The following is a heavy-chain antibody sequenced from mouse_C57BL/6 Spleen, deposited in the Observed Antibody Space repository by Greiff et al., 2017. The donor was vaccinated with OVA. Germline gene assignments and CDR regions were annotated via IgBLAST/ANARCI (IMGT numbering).Heavy chain of an antibody. CDR2: ISSGSSTI. V-gene: IGHV5-17*01. CDR1: GFTFSDYG. D-gene: IGHD1-3*01. J-gene: IGHJ4*01. Sequence: EVKVVESGGGLVKPGGSLKLSCAASGFTFSDYGMHWVRQAPEKGLEWVAYISSGSSTIYYADTVKGRFTISRDNAKNTLFLQMTSLRSEDTAMYYCAREAPYYAMDYWGQGTSVTVSS. CDR3: AREAPYYAMDY.